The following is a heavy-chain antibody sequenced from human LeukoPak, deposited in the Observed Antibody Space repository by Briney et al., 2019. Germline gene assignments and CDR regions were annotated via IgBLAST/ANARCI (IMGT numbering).Heavy chain of an antibody. J-gene: IGHJ4*02. V-gene: IGHV4-34*01. CDR2: INHSGST. Sequence: SETLSLTCAVYGGSFSGYYWSWIRQPPGKGLEWIGEINHSGSTNYNPSLKSRVTISVDTSKNQFSLKLSSVTAADTAVYYCAREPRAGASQGWLQFGYWGQGTLVTVSS. CDR1: GGSFSGYY. D-gene: IGHD5-24*01. CDR3: AREPRAGASQGWLQFGY.